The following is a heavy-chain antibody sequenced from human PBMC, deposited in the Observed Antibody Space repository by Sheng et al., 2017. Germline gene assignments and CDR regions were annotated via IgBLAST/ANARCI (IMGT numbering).Heavy chain of an antibody. Sequence: QVQLVQSGAEVKKPGASVKVSCRASGYTFTAYYMHWVRQAPGQGLEWMGWSNPVTGGTKYAQKFQGRVTMTRDTSISTAFMELSGLISDDTAVYYCARGVGYSSGYSIDYWGQGTLVTVSS. D-gene: IGHD3-22*01. CDR2: SNPVTGGT. J-gene: IGHJ4*02. CDR1: GYTFTAYY. CDR3: ARGVGYSSGYSIDY. V-gene: IGHV1-2*02.